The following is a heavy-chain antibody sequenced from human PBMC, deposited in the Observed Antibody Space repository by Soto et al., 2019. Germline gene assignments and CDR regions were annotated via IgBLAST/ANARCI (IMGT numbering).Heavy chain of an antibody. CDR2: IYYSGAI. Sequence: SETLSLTCTVSGGSINSGGYYWSWIRQHPGKGLEWIGYIYYSGAIQYNPSLKSRVIISVDTSKNQFSLKLSSVTAADTAVYYCARDQGGYSSYWGQGTLVTVSS. CDR3: ARDQGGYSSY. D-gene: IGHD5-18*01. CDR1: GGSINSGGYY. V-gene: IGHV4-31*03. J-gene: IGHJ4*02.